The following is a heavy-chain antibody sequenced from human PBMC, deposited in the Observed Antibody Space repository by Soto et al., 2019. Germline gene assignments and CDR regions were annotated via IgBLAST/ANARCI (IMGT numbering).Heavy chain of an antibody. V-gene: IGHV3-15*07. J-gene: IGHJ4*02. D-gene: IGHD6-19*01. CDR2: IKSISDGETT. Sequence: LLVESGGGFVQPGGSLRLSCVASGFTFSPAWMDWVRQAPGKGMEWVGRIKSISDGETTNYAASVAGRFTISRDDPKNTLFLHVNSLKTEDTGVYYCTRRIAVAGTYYFDYWGQGTLVTVSS. CDR1: GFTFSPAW. CDR3: TRRIAVAGTYYFDY.